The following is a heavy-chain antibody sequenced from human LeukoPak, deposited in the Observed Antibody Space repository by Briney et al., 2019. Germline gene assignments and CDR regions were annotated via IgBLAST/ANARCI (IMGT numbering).Heavy chain of an antibody. CDR1: GFTFSSYA. CDR2: ISGSGGST. D-gene: IGHD5-18*01. Sequence: GGSLRLSCAASGFTFSSYAMSWIRQAPGKGLEWVSAISGSGGSTYYADSVKGRFTISRDNSKNTLYLQMNSLRAEDTAVYYCAKDALVRGYSHGYSYFDYWGQGTLVTVSS. V-gene: IGHV3-23*01. J-gene: IGHJ4*02. CDR3: AKDALVRGYSHGYSYFDY.